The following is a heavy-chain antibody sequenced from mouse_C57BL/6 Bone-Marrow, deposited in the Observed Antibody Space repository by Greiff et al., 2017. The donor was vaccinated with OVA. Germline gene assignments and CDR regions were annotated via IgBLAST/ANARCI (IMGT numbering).Heavy chain of an antibody. V-gene: IGHV1-82*01. CDR2: IYPGDGDT. J-gene: IGHJ2*01. D-gene: IGHD2-4*01. CDR1: GYAFSSSW. CDR3: ARGGLRRGGY. Sequence: VQLKESGPELVKPGASVKISCKASGYAFSSSWMNWVKQRPGKGLEWIGRIYPGDGDTNYNGKFKGKATLTADKSSSTAYMQLSSLTSEDSAVDFCARGGLRRGGYWGQGTTLTVSS.